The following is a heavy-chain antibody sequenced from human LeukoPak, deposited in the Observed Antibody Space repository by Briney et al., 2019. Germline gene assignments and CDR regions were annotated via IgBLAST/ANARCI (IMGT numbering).Heavy chain of an antibody. Sequence: TLSLTCAVSGGSISSGGYSWSWIRQPPGKGLEWIGYIYHSGSTYYNPSLKSRVTISVDRSKNQFSLKLSSVTAADTAVYYCARAGAAGDAFDIWGQGTMVTVSS. J-gene: IGHJ3*02. V-gene: IGHV4-30-2*01. CDR3: ARAGAAGDAFDI. CDR1: GGSISSGGYS. CDR2: IYHSGST.